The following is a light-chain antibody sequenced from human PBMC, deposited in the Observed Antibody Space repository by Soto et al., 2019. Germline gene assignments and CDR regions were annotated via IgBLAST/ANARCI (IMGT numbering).Light chain of an antibody. CDR1: QSINNW. J-gene: IGKJ3*01. CDR3: QQYNSYIFT. V-gene: IGKV1-5*03. Sequence: DIQMTQSPSTLSASVGDRVTITCRASQSINNWLAGYQQNPWKAPKLLISKASSLESGVPSRFSGSGSGTEFTLTISSLQPDDFATYYCQQYNSYIFTFGPGTKVDIK. CDR2: KAS.